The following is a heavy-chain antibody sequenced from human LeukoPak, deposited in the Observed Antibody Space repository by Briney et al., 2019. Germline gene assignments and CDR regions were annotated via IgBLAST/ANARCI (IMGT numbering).Heavy chain of an antibody. D-gene: IGHD1-26*01. Sequence: SETLSLTCTVSGGPISSSSYYWGWIRQPPGKGLEWIGSIYYSGSTYYNPSLKSRVTISVDTSKNQFSLKLSSVTAADTAVYYCARLGLGALDYWGQGTLVTVSS. CDR1: GGPISSSSYY. J-gene: IGHJ4*02. CDR2: IYYSGST. V-gene: IGHV4-39*01. CDR3: ARLGLGALDY.